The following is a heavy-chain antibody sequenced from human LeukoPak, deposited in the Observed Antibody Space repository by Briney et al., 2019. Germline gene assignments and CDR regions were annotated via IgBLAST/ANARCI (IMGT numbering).Heavy chain of an antibody. D-gene: IGHD3-16*01. J-gene: IGHJ3*01. Sequence: PGGSLRLSCEASGFTFSSYDMHWVRQAPGKGLEWVAVISYDGSNKYYADSVKGRFTISRDNSKNTLYLQMNSLRAEDTAVYYCAKDGGAESWGQGTMVTVSS. CDR2: ISYDGSNK. CDR3: AKDGGAES. CDR1: GFTFSSYD. V-gene: IGHV3-30*18.